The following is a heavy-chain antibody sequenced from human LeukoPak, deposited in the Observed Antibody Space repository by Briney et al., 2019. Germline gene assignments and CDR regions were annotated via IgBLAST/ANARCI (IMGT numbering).Heavy chain of an antibody. V-gene: IGHV4-59*01. CDR2: IYYSGST. J-gene: IGHJ4*02. CDR3: ARSYVWGSYRYDY. D-gene: IGHD3-16*02. CDR1: GGSISSYY. Sequence: SETLSLTCTVSGGSISSYYWSWIRQPPGKGLEWIGYIYYSGSTNYNPSLKSRVTISVDTSNNQFSLNLSSVAAADTAVYYCARSYVWGSYRYDYWGQGTLVTVSS.